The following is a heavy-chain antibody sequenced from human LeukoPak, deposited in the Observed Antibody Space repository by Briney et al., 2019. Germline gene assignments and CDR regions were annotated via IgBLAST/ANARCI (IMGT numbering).Heavy chain of an antibody. Sequence: PGGSLRLSCAASGFTFSSYATSWVRQAPGKGLEWVSSISSSSSYIYYADSVKGRFTISRDNAKNSLYLQMNSLRAEDTAVHYCARDTYDILTGYYKWAFDIWGQGTMVTVSS. V-gene: IGHV3-21*06. D-gene: IGHD3-9*01. CDR2: ISSSSSYI. J-gene: IGHJ3*02. CDR3: ARDTYDILTGYYKWAFDI. CDR1: GFTFSSYA.